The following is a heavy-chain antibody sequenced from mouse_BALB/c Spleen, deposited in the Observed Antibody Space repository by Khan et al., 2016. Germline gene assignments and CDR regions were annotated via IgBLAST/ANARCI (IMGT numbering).Heavy chain of an antibody. V-gene: IGHV3-2*02. CDR2: ISYSGSN. CDR1: GYSITSGYG. CDR3: AGTRPLDY. Sequence: EVQLQESGPGLVKPSQSLSLTCTVTGYSITSGYGWNWIRQFPGNKLEWMGYISYSGSNTYNPSLKSRISITRDTSKNQFFLQLNSVTTEDTATXSCAGTRPLDYWGQGTTLTVSS. J-gene: IGHJ2*01.